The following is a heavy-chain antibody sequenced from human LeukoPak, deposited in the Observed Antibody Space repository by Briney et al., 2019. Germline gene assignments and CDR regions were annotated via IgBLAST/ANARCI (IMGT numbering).Heavy chain of an antibody. J-gene: IGHJ3*02. CDR3: ARGTTSRALDVSDI. D-gene: IGHD1-7*01. CDR2: ISYDGSNK. Sequence: GRSLRLSCAASGFTFSSYAMHWVRQAPGKGLEWVAVISYDGSNKYYADSVKGRFTISRDNAKNSLYLQMNSLRAEDTAVYYCARGTTSRALDVSDIWGQGTMVTVSS. V-gene: IGHV3-30-3*01. CDR1: GFTFSSYA.